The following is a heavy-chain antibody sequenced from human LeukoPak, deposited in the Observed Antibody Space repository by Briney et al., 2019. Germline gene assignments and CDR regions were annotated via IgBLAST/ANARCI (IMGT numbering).Heavy chain of an antibody. CDR1: GFTFAYNW. Sequence: GGSLILSCVPSGFTFAYNWMDWVRQDPGEGLVWVSSINSDGSATNYAESVKGRFTISRDTAKNTVYLQMNSLRVEDTAMYYCARSRDGAFDIWGQGTMVTVSS. CDR3: ARSRDGAFDI. V-gene: IGHV3-74*01. J-gene: IGHJ3*02. CDR2: INSDGSAT. D-gene: IGHD5-24*01.